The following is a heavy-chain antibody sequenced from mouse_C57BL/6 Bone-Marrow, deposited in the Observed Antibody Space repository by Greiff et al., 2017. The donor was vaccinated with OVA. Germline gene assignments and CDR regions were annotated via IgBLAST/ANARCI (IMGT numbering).Heavy chain of an antibody. J-gene: IGHJ3*01. D-gene: IGHD1-1*01. Sequence: VQLKESGAELVRPGASVKLSCTASGFNIKDDYMPWVKQRPEQGLEWIGWIDPENGDTEYASKFQGKATITADTSSNTAYLQLSSLTSEDTAVYYCTSYASFAYWGQGTLVTVSA. V-gene: IGHV14-4*01. CDR3: TSYASFAY. CDR1: GFNIKDDY. CDR2: IDPENGDT.